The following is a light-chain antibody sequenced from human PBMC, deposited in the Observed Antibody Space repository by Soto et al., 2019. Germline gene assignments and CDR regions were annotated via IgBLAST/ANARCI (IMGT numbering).Light chain of an antibody. CDR2: EVT. Sequence: QSALTQPASVSVSPGQSITISCTGTSSDVGAFNYVSWYQQHPGKTPKLIIYEVTHRPSGVSNRFSGSKSGNTASLTISGLQAEDEADYYCNAYASTSARLFGGGTKLTVL. V-gene: IGLV2-14*01. CDR1: SSDVGAFNY. J-gene: IGLJ3*02. CDR3: NAYASTSARL.